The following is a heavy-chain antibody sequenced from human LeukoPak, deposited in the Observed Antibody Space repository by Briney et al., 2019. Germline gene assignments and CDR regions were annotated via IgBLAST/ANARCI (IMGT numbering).Heavy chain of an antibody. CDR1: GYSFTDYY. CDR2: INPNSGDA. J-gene: IGHJ4*02. Sequence: ASVKVSCKASGYSFTDYYMQWVRQAPGQGLEWMGRINPNSGDANYALQFQGRVSMTRDTSISTAYMELSSLRSDDTAVYYCAKNRAGDYADYWGQGTLVTVSS. V-gene: IGHV1-2*06. CDR3: AKNRAGDYADY. D-gene: IGHD4-17*01.